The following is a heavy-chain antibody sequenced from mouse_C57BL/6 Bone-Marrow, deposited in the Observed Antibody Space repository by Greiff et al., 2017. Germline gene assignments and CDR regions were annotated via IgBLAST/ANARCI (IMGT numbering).Heavy chain of an antibody. CDR1: GYTFTSYW. CDR2: IDPSDSYT. J-gene: IGHJ3*01. Sequence: VQLQQPGAELVMPGASVKLSCKASGYTFTSYWMHWVKQRPGQGLEWIGEIDPSDSYTNYNQKFKGKSTLTVDKSSSTAYMQLSSLTSEESAVDYCASYDDVGGCAYGGRGTLATVSA. D-gene: IGHD2-4*01. V-gene: IGHV1-69*01. CDR3: ASYDDVGGCAY.